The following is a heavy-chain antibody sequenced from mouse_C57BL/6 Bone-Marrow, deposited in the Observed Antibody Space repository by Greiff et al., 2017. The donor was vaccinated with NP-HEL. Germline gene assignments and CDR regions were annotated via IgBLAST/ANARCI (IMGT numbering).Heavy chain of an antibody. V-gene: IGHV1-26*01. CDR1: GYTFTDYY. CDR3: ARFTTVVGYFDY. Sequence: EVQLQQSGPELVKPGASVKISCKASGYTFTDYYMNWVKQSHGKSLEWIGDINPNNGGTSYNQKFKGKATLTVDKSSSTAYMELSLTSEDSAVYYCARFTTVVGYFDYWAQGTTLTVSS. J-gene: IGHJ2*01. D-gene: IGHD1-1*01. CDR2: INPNNGGT.